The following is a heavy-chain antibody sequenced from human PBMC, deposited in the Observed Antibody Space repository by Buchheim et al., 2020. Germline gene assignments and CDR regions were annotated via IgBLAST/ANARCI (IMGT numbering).Heavy chain of an antibody. CDR2: IYHSGST. V-gene: IGHV4-30-2*01. J-gene: IGHJ6*02. CDR1: GGSISSGGYS. CDR3: ARDYGSGSYYNAPWDYYYYGMDV. Sequence: QLQLQESGSGLVKPSQTLSLTCAVSGGSISSGGYSWSWIRQPPGKGLEWIGSIYHSGSTYYNPSLKSRVTISVDRSKNTFSLKLSSATAADTAVYYCARDYGSGSYYNAPWDYYYYGMDVWGQGTT. D-gene: IGHD3-10*01.